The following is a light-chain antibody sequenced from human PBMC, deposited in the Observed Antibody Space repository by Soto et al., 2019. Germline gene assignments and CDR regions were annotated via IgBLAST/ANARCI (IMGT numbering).Light chain of an antibody. V-gene: IGLV2-8*01. J-gene: IGLJ2*01. CDR1: SSDVAGYNY. Sequence: QSALTQPPSASGSPGQSVTISCTGTSSDVAGYNYVSWYQQHPGKAPKLMIYEVSKRPSGVPDRFSGSKSGNTASLTVSGLQAEDEADYYCRSYAGNNNLVFGGGTKLPVL. CDR2: EVS. CDR3: RSYAGNNNLV.